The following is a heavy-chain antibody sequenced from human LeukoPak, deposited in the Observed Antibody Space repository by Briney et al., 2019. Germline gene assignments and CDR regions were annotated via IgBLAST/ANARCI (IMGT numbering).Heavy chain of an antibody. V-gene: IGHV3-30*03. CDR2: ISYDGSNK. CDR1: GFTFSSYG. J-gene: IGHJ4*02. CDR3: ARAEWELLYRSKEDY. Sequence: GGSLRLSCAASGFTFSSYGMHWVRQAPGKGLEWVAVISYDGSNKYYADSVKGRFTISRDNAKNSLYLQMNSLRAEDTAVYYCARAEWELLYRSKEDYWGQGTLVTVSS. D-gene: IGHD1-26*01.